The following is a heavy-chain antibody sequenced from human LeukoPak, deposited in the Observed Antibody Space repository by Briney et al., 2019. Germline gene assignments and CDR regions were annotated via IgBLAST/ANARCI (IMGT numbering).Heavy chain of an antibody. CDR3: AKQLDSMFFDY. J-gene: IGHJ4*02. Sequence: GESLRLSCATSGFTFDSYTIHWVRQAPGKGLEWVSLAGWVGGTTYYSDSVRGRFTISRDSGKNSVYLQMNSLTTDDTAFYFCAKQLDSMFFDYWGQGALVTVSS. D-gene: IGHD3-22*01. V-gene: IGHV3-43*01. CDR2: AGWVGGTT. CDR1: GFTFDSYT.